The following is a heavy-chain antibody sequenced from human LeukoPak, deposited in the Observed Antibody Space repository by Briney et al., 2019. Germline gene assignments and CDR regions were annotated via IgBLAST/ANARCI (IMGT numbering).Heavy chain of an antibody. CDR3: ARDVAAAGCYYYGMDV. V-gene: IGHV4-59*01. J-gene: IGHJ6*02. Sequence: SETLSLTCTVSGGSISSYYWSWIRQPPGKGLEWIGYIYYSGSTNYNPSLKSRVTISVDTSKNQFSLKLSSVTAADTAVYYCARDVAAAGCYYYGMDVWGQGTTVTVSS. D-gene: IGHD6-13*01. CDR2: IYYSGST. CDR1: GGSISSYY.